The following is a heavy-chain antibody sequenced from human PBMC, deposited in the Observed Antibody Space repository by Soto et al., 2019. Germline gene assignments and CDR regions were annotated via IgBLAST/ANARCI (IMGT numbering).Heavy chain of an antibody. Sequence: GASVKVSCKASGYTFTSYGISWVRQAPGQGLEWMGWISAYNGNTNYAQKFQGRVTVTRDTSIRTVYMELSSLRSDDTAVYYCARESGGATATLDYYYFYMDVWGKGTTVTVSS. V-gene: IGHV1-18*01. D-gene: IGHD5-12*01. J-gene: IGHJ6*03. CDR3: ARESGGATATLDYYYFYMDV. CDR2: ISAYNGNT. CDR1: GYTFTSYG.